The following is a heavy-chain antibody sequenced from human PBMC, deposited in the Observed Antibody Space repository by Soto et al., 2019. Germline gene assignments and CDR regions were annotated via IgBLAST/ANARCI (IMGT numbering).Heavy chain of an antibody. V-gene: IGHV3-74*01. CDR3: VRDLSGGWPTLDF. D-gene: IGHD6-19*01. CDR1: GFPFSAFW. J-gene: IGHJ4*02. Sequence: EVQLVESGGGIFRPGESLRLSCVASGFPFSAFWMHWVRQVPGKGLEWVSLINTDGGKTCYADCVKGRFTTSRDNAKNTVYLQIRGRRAEDTAKYYFVRDLSGGWPTLDFWGRGALVNVPS. CDR2: INTDGGKT.